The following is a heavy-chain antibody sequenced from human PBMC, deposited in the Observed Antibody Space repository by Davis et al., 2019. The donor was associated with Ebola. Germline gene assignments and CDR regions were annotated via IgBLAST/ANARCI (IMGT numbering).Heavy chain of an antibody. J-gene: IGHJ4*02. CDR3: AREWELLGHFDY. Sequence: ASVQVSCKASGYTFTSYGISWVRQAPGQGLEWMGWISAYNGNTNYAQKLQGRVTMTTDTSTSTAYMELRSLRSDDTAVYYCAREWELLGHFDYWGQGTLVTVSS. CDR1: GYTFTSYG. V-gene: IGHV1-18*01. D-gene: IGHD1-26*01. CDR2: ISAYNGNT.